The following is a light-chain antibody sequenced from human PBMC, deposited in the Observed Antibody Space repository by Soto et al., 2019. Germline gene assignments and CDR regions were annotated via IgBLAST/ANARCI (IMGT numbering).Light chain of an antibody. CDR1: QSVSSSY. J-gene: IGKJ5*01. Sequence: EIVLTQSPGTLSLSPGERATLSCRASQSVSSSYLAWYQQKPGQAPRLLIYGASSRATGIPDRFSGSGSGTEFTLTISRLEPEDFPVYYCQQYGSSITFGQGTRLEIK. CDR2: GAS. V-gene: IGKV3-20*01. CDR3: QQYGSSIT.